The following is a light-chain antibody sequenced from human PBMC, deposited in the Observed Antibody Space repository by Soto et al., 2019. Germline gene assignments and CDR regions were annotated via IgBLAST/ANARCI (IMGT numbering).Light chain of an antibody. CDR3: QSYDSSLSGSV. CDR2: GNS. Sequence: QSVLTQPASVSGSPGQSIAISCTGSSSDVGAHNFVSWYQQLPGTAPKLLIYGNSNRPSGVPDRFSGSKSGTSASLAITGLQAEDEADYYCQSYDSSLSGSVFGTGTKVTVL. V-gene: IGLV1-40*01. J-gene: IGLJ1*01. CDR1: SSDVGAHNF.